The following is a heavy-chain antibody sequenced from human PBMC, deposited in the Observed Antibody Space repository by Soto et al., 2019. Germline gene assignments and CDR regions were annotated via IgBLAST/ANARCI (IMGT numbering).Heavy chain of an antibody. Sequence: SETLSLTCAVYGGSFSGYYWSWIRQPPGKGLEWIGEINHSGSTNYNPSLKSRVTISVDTSKNQFSLKLSSVTAADTAVYYCARAFSGQDFDYWGQGTLVTVSS. CDR1: GGSFSGYY. V-gene: IGHV4-34*01. CDR3: ARAFSGQDFDY. J-gene: IGHJ4*02. CDR2: INHSGST. D-gene: IGHD2-15*01.